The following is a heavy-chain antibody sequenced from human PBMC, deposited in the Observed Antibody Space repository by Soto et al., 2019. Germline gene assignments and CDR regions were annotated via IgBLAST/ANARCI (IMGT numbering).Heavy chain of an antibody. J-gene: IGHJ4*02. Sequence: QLQLQESGSGLVKPSQTLSLTCAVSGGSISSGGYSWSWIRQPPGKGLEWIGDIDLSGSTYYNPSLQRRVTLAVARSENPFSLKLSSVTAADTAVYYCARVPGRWGQGTLVTVSS. V-gene: IGHV4-30-2*01. CDR3: ARVPGR. CDR2: IDLSGST. D-gene: IGHD2-2*01. CDR1: GGSISSGGYS.